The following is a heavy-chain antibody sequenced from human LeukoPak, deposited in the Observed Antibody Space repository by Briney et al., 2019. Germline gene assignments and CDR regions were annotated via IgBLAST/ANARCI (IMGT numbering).Heavy chain of an antibody. Sequence: ASEKVSCKVSGYTLTELSMHWVRQAPGKGLEWMGGFDPEDGETIYAQKFQGRVTMTEDTSTDTAYMELSSLRSEDTAVYYCATPYYYDSSGYSAFDYWGQGTLVTVSS. J-gene: IGHJ4*02. CDR3: ATPYYYDSSGYSAFDY. CDR1: GYTLTELS. D-gene: IGHD3-22*01. V-gene: IGHV1-24*01. CDR2: FDPEDGET.